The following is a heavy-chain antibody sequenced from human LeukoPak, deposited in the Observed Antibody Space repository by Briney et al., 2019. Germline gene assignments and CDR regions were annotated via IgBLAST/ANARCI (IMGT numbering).Heavy chain of an antibody. V-gene: IGHV4-39*01. CDR2: IYSSGRS. J-gene: IGHJ4*02. D-gene: IGHD3-10*01. CDR3: ATRYGSGTYPRYYFDS. CDR1: GGSISSSSYH. Sequence: SETLSLTCTVSGGSISSSSYHWGWIRQPPGKGLEWIGTIYSSGRSYYHPSLKSRLTISVDTSRNQFSLKLSSVTASDTAVYYCATRYGSGTYPRYYFDSWGEGTLVTVSS.